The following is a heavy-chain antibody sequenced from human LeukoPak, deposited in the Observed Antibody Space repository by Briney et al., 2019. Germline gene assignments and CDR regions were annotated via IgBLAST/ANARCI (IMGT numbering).Heavy chain of an antibody. CDR1: GGSISSYY. D-gene: IGHD6-13*01. V-gene: IGHV4-59*01. J-gene: IGHJ6*02. Sequence: SETLSLTCTVSGGSISSYYWSWIRQPPGKGLEWIGYIYYSGSTNYNPSLKSRVTISVDTSKNQFSLKLSTLTAADTAVYYCARVGGGSSWTYYYYYGMDVWGQGTTVTVSS. CDR3: ARVGGGSSWTYYYYYGMDV. CDR2: IYYSGST.